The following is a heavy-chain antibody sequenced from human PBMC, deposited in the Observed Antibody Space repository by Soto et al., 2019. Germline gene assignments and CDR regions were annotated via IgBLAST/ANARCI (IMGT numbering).Heavy chain of an antibody. CDR2: IHNSGST. CDR1: GGSITSYY. Sequence: QVQLQESGPGLVKPSETLSLTCTVSGGSITSYYWSWIRQPPGKGLEWIGYIHNSGSTSYNPSLQSRVTISADVSKYQFSLDLRSVTAADTAVYYCARRWSGTDYWGHGTLVTVSS. D-gene: IGHD3-10*01. CDR3: ARRWSGTDY. V-gene: IGHV4-59*01. J-gene: IGHJ4*01.